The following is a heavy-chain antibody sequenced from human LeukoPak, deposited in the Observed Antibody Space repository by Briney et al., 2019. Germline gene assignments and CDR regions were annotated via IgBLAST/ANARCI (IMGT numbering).Heavy chain of an antibody. Sequence: ASVKVSCKASGYTFTGYYMHWVRRAPGQGLEWMGWINPYSGGTNYAQKFQGRVTMARDTSISTAYMELSRLNFDDTAVYYCTSQHDYSNYGGVYWGQGTLVTVSS. CDR2: INPYSGGT. CDR3: TSQHDYSNYGGVY. J-gene: IGHJ4*02. CDR1: GYTFTGYY. V-gene: IGHV1-2*02. D-gene: IGHD4-11*01.